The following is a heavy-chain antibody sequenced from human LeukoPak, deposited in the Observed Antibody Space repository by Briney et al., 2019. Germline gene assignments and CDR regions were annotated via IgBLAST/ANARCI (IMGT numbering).Heavy chain of an antibody. Sequence: ASVKVSCKASGGTFSSYAISWVRQAPGQGLEWMGGIIPIFGTANYAQKFQGRVTITTDESTSTAYMELSSLRSEDTAVYYCAREGSYGSTGYYYYYMDVWGEGTTVTVSS. CDR1: GGTFSSYA. J-gene: IGHJ6*03. D-gene: IGHD5-18*01. CDR3: AREGSYGSTGYYYYYMDV. CDR2: IIPIFGTA. V-gene: IGHV1-69*05.